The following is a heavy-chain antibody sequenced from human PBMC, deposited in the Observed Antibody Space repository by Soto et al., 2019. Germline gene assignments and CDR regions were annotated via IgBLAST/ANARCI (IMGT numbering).Heavy chain of an antibody. CDR2: ISSGSRTI. Sequence: EVQLVESGGGLVQPGGSLRLSCAASGFAFSGYSMSWVRQAPGKGLEWVSYISSGSRTIYYADSVQGRFTISRDNAKNSLYLRMNSLRAEDTAVYYCARVPYDASLNWFDSWGQGTLVTVSS. V-gene: IGHV3-48*01. J-gene: IGHJ5*01. CDR3: ARVPYDASLNWFDS. D-gene: IGHD3-16*01. CDR1: GFAFSGYS.